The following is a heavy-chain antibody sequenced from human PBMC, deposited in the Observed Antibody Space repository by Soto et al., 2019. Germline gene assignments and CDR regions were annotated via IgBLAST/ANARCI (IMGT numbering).Heavy chain of an antibody. CDR2: IWYDGSNK. D-gene: IGHD6-19*01. Sequence: QPGGSLRLSCAASGFTFSSYGMHWVRQAPGKGLEWVAVIWYDGSNKYYADSVKGRFTISRDNSKNTLYLQMNSLRAEDTAVYYCARDPSSGWQFDYWGQGTLVTVSS. CDR1: GFTFSSYG. J-gene: IGHJ4*02. CDR3: ARDPSSGWQFDY. V-gene: IGHV3-33*01.